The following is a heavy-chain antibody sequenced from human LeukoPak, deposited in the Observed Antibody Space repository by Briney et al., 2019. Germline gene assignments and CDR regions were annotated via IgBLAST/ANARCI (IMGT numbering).Heavy chain of an antibody. Sequence: PSQTLSLTCTDSGGSISSGGYYWSWIRQHPGKGLEWIGCIYYSGSTYYNPSLKSRVTISVDTSKNQFSLKLSSVTAADTAVYYCARALPAAGTHNWFDPWGQGTLVTASS. D-gene: IGHD6-13*01. V-gene: IGHV4-31*03. CDR1: GGSISSGGYY. CDR3: ARALPAAGTHNWFDP. CDR2: IYYSGST. J-gene: IGHJ5*02.